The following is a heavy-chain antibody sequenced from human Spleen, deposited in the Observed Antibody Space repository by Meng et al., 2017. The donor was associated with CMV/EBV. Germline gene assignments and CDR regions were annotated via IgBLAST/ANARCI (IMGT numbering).Heavy chain of an antibody. V-gene: IGHV4-31*02. D-gene: IGHD6-13*01. CDR3: ARGHGYSSCWHDY. J-gene: IGHJ4*02. CDR1: AGSISSGGYY. CDR2: IFYSGST. Sequence: TVAAGSISSGGYYWSWIRQHPGKGLEWIGFIFYSGSTYYNPSLKSRVTISVDTSKNQFSLKLSSVTAADTAVYYCARGHGYSSCWHDYWGQGTLVTVSS.